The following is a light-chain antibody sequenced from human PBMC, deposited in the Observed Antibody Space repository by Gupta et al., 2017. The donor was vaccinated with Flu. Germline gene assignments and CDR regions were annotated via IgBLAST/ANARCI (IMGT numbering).Light chain of an antibody. CDR2: KNS. J-gene: IGLJ3*02. Sequence: QSVLLQPPSASGTPGQRVTISCSGGSSNIGTYYVYWYQQSPGMAPKLLIFKNSQRPSGVPDRFSGSKSGTSAFLAISGLRSEDQGDYYCAAWDDGLPGVVFGEGTKLIVL. CDR1: SSNIGTYY. CDR3: AAWDDGLPGVV. V-gene: IGLV1-47*01.